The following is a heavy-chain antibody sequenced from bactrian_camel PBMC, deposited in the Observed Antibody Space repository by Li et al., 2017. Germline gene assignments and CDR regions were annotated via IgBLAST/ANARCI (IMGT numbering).Heavy chain of an antibody. J-gene: IGHJ4*01. CDR2: TNAGGGST. Sequence: DVQLVESGGGLVQPGGSLRLSCAASGFTFSSYDMTWVRQAPGKGLEWVATTNAGGGSTYYADSVKGRFTISLDNAKNTLYLQMNSLKPEDTAMYYCATDPMPYCRGGLALRYDVWGQGTQVTVS. CDR1: GFTFSSYD. D-gene: IGHD1*01. CDR3: ATDPMPYCRGGLALRYDV. V-gene: IGHV3S40*01.